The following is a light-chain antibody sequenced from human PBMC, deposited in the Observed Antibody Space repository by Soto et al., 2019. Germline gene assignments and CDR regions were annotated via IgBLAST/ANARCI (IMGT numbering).Light chain of an antibody. CDR1: QSISTY. J-gene: IGKJ1*01. CDR2: SAS. Sequence: DIQMTQSPSSLSASVGDRVIITCRASQSISTYLNWYQQKQGKGPKLLIYSASSLPSGVPSRFSGGGSGTDFTLTISSLQPEDFSTYHCQQSDTFPRTFGQGTKVQSK. CDR3: QQSDTFPRT. V-gene: IGKV1-39*01.